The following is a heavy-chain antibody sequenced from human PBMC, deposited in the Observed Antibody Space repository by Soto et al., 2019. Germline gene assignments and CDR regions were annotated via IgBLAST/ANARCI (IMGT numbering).Heavy chain of an antibody. Sequence: GASVKVSCKASEYTFTGYYMHWVRQAPGQGLEWMGWINPNSGGTNYAQKFQGRVTMTRDTSISTAYMELSRLRSDDTAVYYCARGPPITMIVVVTHDYWGQGTLVTVSS. D-gene: IGHD3-22*01. V-gene: IGHV1-2*02. J-gene: IGHJ4*02. CDR3: ARGPPITMIVVVTHDY. CDR2: INPNSGGT. CDR1: EYTFTGYY.